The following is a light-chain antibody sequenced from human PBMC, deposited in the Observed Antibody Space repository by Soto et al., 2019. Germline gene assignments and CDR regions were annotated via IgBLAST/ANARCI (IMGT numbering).Light chain of an antibody. Sequence: EIVLTQSPGTLSLSPGERATLSCRASQSVSSSYLAWYQQKPGQAPRLLIYGASNRATGIPDRFSGSGSGTDFTLTISRLEPEDFEVYYCQQYGSSPPAYTFGQGTK. V-gene: IGKV3-20*01. CDR1: QSVSSSY. J-gene: IGKJ2*01. CDR3: QQYGSSPPAYT. CDR2: GAS.